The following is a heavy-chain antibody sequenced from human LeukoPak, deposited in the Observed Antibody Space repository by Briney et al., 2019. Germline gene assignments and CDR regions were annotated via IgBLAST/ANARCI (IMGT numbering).Heavy chain of an antibody. Sequence: GGSLRLSCAASGFTFSRFWMSCVRQPPGKGLEWVASIKQHGSETYYVDSVKGRFTISRDNAKNSLYLQINSLRAEDTAVYYCARGEGIVVLPAAMLDYWGQGTLVTVSS. CDR3: ARGEGIVVLPAAMLDY. CDR1: GFTFSRFW. D-gene: IGHD2-2*01. J-gene: IGHJ4*02. CDR2: IKQHGSET. V-gene: IGHV3-7*04.